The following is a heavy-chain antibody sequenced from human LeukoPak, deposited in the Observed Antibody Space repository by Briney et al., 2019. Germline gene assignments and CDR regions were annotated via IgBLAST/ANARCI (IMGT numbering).Heavy chain of an antibody. J-gene: IGHJ6*03. D-gene: IGHD3-22*01. V-gene: IGHV3-23*01. Sequence: PGGSLRLSCAASGFTFSSYGMSWVRQAPGKGLEWVSAISGSGGSTYYADSVKGRFTISRDNSKNTLYLQMNSLRAEDTAVYYCAKDYYYDSSGFTYYYYMDVWGKGTTVTVSS. CDR1: GFTFSSYG. CDR3: AKDYYYDSSGFTYYYYMDV. CDR2: ISGSGGST.